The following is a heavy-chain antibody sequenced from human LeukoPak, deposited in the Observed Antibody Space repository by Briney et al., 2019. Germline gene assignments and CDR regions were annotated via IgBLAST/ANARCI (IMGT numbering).Heavy chain of an antibody. CDR3: AGTNYYGSGSAEYFQH. V-gene: IGHV3-48*03. CDR1: GFTFSSYE. D-gene: IGHD3-10*01. Sequence: GGSLRLSCAASGFTFSSYEMNWVRQAPGKGPEWVSFISTSGRSIYYADSVKGRFTISRDNPKNSLYLQMNSLRAEDTAVYYCAGTNYYGSGSAEYFQHWGQGTLVTVSS. CDR2: ISTSGRSI. J-gene: IGHJ1*01.